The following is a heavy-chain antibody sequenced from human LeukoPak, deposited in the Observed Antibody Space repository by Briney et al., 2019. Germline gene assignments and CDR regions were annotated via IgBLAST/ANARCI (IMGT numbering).Heavy chain of an antibody. J-gene: IGHJ3*02. D-gene: IGHD6-19*01. Sequence: ASVKVSCKASGYTFTGYYMHWVRQAPGQGLEWMGWINPNSGGTNYAQKFQGRVTMTRDTSISTAYMELSSLRSDDTAVYYCARGSQGIAVAGTDWVAFDIWGQGTMVTVSS. V-gene: IGHV1-2*02. CDR2: INPNSGGT. CDR3: ARGSQGIAVAGTDWVAFDI. CDR1: GYTFTGYY.